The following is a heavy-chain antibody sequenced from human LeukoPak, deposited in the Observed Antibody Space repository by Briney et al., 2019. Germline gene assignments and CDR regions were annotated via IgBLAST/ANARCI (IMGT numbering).Heavy chain of an antibody. Sequence: GGSLRLSCAASGFAFNSYAMTWVRQAPGKGLEWVSAISGSGGSTYYADSVKGRFTISRDNSKNTLYLQMNSLRAEDTAVYYCAIYYYGSGSYYNPFDYWGQGTLVTVSS. V-gene: IGHV3-23*01. CDR2: ISGSGGST. J-gene: IGHJ4*02. CDR1: GFAFNSYA. D-gene: IGHD3-10*01. CDR3: AIYYYGSGSYYNPFDY.